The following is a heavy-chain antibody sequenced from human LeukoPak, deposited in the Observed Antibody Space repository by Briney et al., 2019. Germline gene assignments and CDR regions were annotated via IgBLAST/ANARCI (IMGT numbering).Heavy chain of an antibody. V-gene: IGHV3-30*04. CDR3: ARRETGYSSGWERYYYYYMDV. CDR2: ISYDGSNK. D-gene: IGHD6-19*01. Sequence: HSGRSLRLSCAASGFTFSSYAMHWVRQAPGKGLEWVAVISYDGSNKYYADSVKGRFTISRDNSKNTLYLQMNSLRAEDTAVYYCARRETGYSSGWERYYYYYMDVWGKGTTVTVSS. CDR1: GFTFSSYA. J-gene: IGHJ6*03.